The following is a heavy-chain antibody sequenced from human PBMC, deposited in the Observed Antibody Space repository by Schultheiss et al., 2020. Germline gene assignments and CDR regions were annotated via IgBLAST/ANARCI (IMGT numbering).Heavy chain of an antibody. Sequence: GGSLRLSCAASGFTFSSFGMHWVRQAPGKGLEWVGRIKTKTDGGTIDYAAPVKGRFIISRDDSRNTVTLQMNSLRAEDTAVYYCAKEGVAAASDYWGQGTLVTVSS. J-gene: IGHJ4*02. D-gene: IGHD6-13*01. CDR3: AKEGVAAASDY. CDR1: GFTFSSFG. V-gene: IGHV3-15*01. CDR2: IKTKTDGGTI.